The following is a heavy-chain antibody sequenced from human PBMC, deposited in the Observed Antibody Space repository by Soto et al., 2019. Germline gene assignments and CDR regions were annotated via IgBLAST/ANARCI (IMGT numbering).Heavy chain of an antibody. CDR1: GFSLSKARMG. J-gene: IGHJ4*02. CDR2: IFWNDVR. V-gene: IGHV2-26*01. CDR3: ARALREGLPIYYFDS. Sequence: QVTLKESGPVLVKPTETLTLTCTVSGFSLSKARMGVSWIRQPPGKALEWLAHIFWNDVRSYNTSMKSILTISRDTSKSQVVLTMTNVDPVDTGTYFCARALREGLPIYYFDSWGQGTLVTVSS. D-gene: IGHD1-26*01.